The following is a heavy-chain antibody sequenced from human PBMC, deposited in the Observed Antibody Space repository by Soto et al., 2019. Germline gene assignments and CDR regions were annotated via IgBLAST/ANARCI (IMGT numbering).Heavy chain of an antibody. CDR3: AKDGGHSGYDSQHY. CDR2: IRGSGGST. D-gene: IGHD5-12*01. V-gene: IGHV3-23*01. CDR1: GFTFSSYA. Sequence: EVQLLESGGGLVQPGGSLRLSCAASGFTFSSYAMSWVRQAPGKGLEWVSAIRGSGGSTYYADSVKGRFTISRDNSKNTRDLQMNSLRAEDTAVYYCAKDGGHSGYDSQHYWGQGTLVTVSS. J-gene: IGHJ4*02.